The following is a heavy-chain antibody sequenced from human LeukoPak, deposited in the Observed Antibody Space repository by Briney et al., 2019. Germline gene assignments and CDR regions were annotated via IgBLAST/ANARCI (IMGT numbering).Heavy chain of an antibody. CDR2: ISSSSSYI. Sequence: GGSLRLSCAASGFTCSSYAMSWVRQAPGKGLEWVSSISSSSSYIYYADSVKGRFTISRDNAKNSLYLQMNSLRAEDTAVYYCARDIANYDILTGYYRGYYYYGMDVWGQGTTVTVSS. V-gene: IGHV3-21*01. D-gene: IGHD3-9*01. J-gene: IGHJ6*02. CDR1: GFTCSSYA. CDR3: ARDIANYDILTGYYRGYYYYGMDV.